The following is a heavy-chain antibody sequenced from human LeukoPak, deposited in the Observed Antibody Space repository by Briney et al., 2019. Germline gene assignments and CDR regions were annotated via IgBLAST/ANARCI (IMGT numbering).Heavy chain of an antibody. Sequence: GGSLRLSCAASGFIFSSYSMNWVRQAPGKGLEWVSYISSGSSTIYYADSVKGRFTVSRGNAKNSLYLQMKSLRAEDTAIYYCARGLHSRLYDSSGYYPYWGQGTLVTVSS. CDR3: ARGLHSRLYDSSGYYPY. CDR1: GFIFSSYS. J-gene: IGHJ4*02. D-gene: IGHD3-22*01. CDR2: ISSGSSTI. V-gene: IGHV3-48*01.